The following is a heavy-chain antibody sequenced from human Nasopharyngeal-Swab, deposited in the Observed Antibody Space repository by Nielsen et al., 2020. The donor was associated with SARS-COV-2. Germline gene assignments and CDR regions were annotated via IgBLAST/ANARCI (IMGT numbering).Heavy chain of an antibody. V-gene: IGHV3-30*18. CDR1: GFTFSSYG. Sequence: GSLRLSCAASGFTFSSYGMHWVRQAPGKGLEWVAVISYDGSNKYYADSVKGRFTISRDNSKNTLYLQMNSLRAEDTAVYYCAKPYSGSYYGYFDYWGQGTLVTVSS. CDR3: AKPYSGSYYGYFDY. D-gene: IGHD1-26*01. CDR2: ISYDGSNK. J-gene: IGHJ4*02.